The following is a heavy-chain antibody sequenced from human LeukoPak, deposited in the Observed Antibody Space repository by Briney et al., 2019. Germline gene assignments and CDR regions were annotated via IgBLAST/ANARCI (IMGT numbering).Heavy chain of an antibody. J-gene: IGHJ4*02. CDR2: ISSSGSTI. V-gene: IGHV3-48*04. CDR1: GFTLSHYW. Sequence: QPGGSLRLSCETSGFTLSHYWMSWVRQAPGKGLEWVSYISSSGSTIYYADSVKGRFTISRDNAKNSLYLQMNSLRAEDTAVYYCARDSEVWYWGQGTLVTVSS. CDR3: ARDSEVWY.